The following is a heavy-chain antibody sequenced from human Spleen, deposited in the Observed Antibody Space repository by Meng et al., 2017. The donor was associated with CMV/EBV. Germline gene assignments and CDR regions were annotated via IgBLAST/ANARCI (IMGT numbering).Heavy chain of an antibody. V-gene: IGHV3-21*01. CDR3: ARVGIRGNTFALDY. D-gene: IGHD5-18*01. Sequence: YGFTFSTFYMNWVLQAPVKGLEWVASITSIISFIHYADSVKGRFTISRDNAKNTLYLEMNNLRADDTAVYYCARVGIRGNTFALDYWGQGTLVTVSS. CDR2: ITSIISFI. CDR1: GFTFSTFY. J-gene: IGHJ4*02.